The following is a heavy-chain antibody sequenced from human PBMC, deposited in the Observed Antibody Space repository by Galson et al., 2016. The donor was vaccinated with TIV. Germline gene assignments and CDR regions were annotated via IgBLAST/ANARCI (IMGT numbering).Heavy chain of an antibody. Sequence: SVKVSCKASGGTFSSYVFNWVRLAPGQGLEWMGGIIPLFRTTNYAQKFQGRVTITADKSTNTAYMELNSLKYGDTAVYYCATDRNTAFDTYHYYYGMDVWGPRDHGHRLL. V-gene: IGHV1-69*06. CDR3: ATDRNTAFDTYHYYYGMDV. D-gene: IGHD5-18*01. CDR1: GGTFSSYV. CDR2: IIPLFRTT. J-gene: IGHJ6*01.